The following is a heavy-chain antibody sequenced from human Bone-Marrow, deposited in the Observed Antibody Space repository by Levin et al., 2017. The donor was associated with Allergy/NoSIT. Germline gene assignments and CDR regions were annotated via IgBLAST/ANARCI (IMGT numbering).Heavy chain of an antibody. Sequence: GGSLRLSCAASGFSFSRYAMIWVRQAPGKGLEWISSITASGEKTYFADSVRGRFTMSRDNSKNTVYLQMNSLRAEDTALYYCTKDLLPNLGFDYWGQGTLVTVSS. CDR2: ITASGEKT. CDR3: TKDLLPNLGFDY. V-gene: IGHV3-23*01. CDR1: GFSFSRYA. J-gene: IGHJ4*02. D-gene: IGHD3-3*01.